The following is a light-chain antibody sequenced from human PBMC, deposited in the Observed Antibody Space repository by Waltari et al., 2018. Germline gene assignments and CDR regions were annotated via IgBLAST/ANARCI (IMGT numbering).Light chain of an antibody. CDR3: CSYAGSITFWV. Sequence: QSALTQPRSVSGSPGQSVTISCTGTSSDVGGYNYDPWYQHHPGKAPKLIIYDVTKRPSGVPDRFSASKSDNTASLTISGLQAEDEADYYCCSYAGSITFWVFGGGTKLTVL. J-gene: IGLJ3*02. V-gene: IGLV2-11*01. CDR1: SSDVGGYNY. CDR2: DVT.